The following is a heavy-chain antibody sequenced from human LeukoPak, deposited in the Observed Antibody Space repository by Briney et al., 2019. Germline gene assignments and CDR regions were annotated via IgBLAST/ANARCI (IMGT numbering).Heavy chain of an antibody. J-gene: IGHJ3*01. D-gene: IGHD3-22*01. CDR1: GFTFSSYA. CDR3: ASLYYYDSSGGAFDV. Sequence: GRSLRLSCAASGFTFSSYAMHWVRQAPGKGLEWVAVISYDGSNKYYADSVKGRFTISRDNSKNTLYLQMNSLRAEDTAVYYCASLYYYDSSGGAFDVWGQGTMVTVSS. V-gene: IGHV3-30*04. CDR2: ISYDGSNK.